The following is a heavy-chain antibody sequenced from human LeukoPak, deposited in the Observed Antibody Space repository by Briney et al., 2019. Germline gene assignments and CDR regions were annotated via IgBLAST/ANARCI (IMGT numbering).Heavy chain of an antibody. V-gene: IGHV5-51*01. CDR1: GYRFTSYW. CDR2: IYPGDSDT. CDR3: ARHRGYGSGSYYPPWDYYYYMDV. Sequence: GESLKISCKGSGYRFTSYWIGWVRQVPGKGLEWMGIIYPGDSDTRYSPSFQGQVTISADKSISTAYLQWSSLKASDTAMYYCARHRGYGSGSYYPPWDYYYYMDVWGKGTTVTVSS. D-gene: IGHD3-10*01. J-gene: IGHJ6*03.